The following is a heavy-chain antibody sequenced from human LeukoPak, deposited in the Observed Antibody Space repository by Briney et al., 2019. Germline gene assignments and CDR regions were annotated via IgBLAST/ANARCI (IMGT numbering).Heavy chain of an antibody. CDR2: NYYSGST. Sequence: SQTLSLTCTVSGGSISSGDYYGSWIRQPPGKGLEWIGYNYYSGSTNYNPSLKSRVTISVDTSKNQFSLKLSSVTAADTAVYYCARGLRGWLDAFDIWGQGTMVTVSS. V-gene: IGHV4-30-4*01. CDR1: GGSISSGDYY. CDR3: ARGLRGWLDAFDI. J-gene: IGHJ3*02. D-gene: IGHD6-19*01.